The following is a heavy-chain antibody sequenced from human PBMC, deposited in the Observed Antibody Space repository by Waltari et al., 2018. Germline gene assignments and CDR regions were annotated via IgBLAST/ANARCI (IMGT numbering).Heavy chain of an antibody. V-gene: IGHV3-23*04. D-gene: IGHD1-26*01. Sequence: EVQVVESGGDLVQPGGSLRLSCAASGFSISNNAMNWVRQAPGKGLEWVAGISDSSDSTYYGDSVKGRFTISRDKSKNMLYLQMSSLRADDTALYFCASSVGGTSLTGFQHWGQGTLVTVSS. J-gene: IGHJ1*01. CDR1: GFSISNNA. CDR3: ASSVGGTSLTGFQH. CDR2: ISDSSDST.